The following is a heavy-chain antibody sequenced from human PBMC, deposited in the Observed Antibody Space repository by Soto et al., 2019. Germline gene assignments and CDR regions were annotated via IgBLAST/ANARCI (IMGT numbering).Heavy chain of an antibody. CDR2: ISAGSDAI. D-gene: IGHD2-2*02. Sequence: EEQLVESGGGLVQPGGSLRLSCAASGFIFSTYTLNWVRQAPGKRLEWVSYISAGSDAIDYADSVKGRFTVSRVNSKNALNIQTNSVRDEDTAVYYCARLYTSESVGAYFDPWGQGTLVTVSS. CDR1: GFIFSTYT. CDR3: ARLYTSESVGAYFDP. V-gene: IGHV3-48*02. J-gene: IGHJ5*02.